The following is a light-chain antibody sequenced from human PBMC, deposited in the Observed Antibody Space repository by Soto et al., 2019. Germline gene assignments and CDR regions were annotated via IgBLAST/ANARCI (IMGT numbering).Light chain of an antibody. Sequence: IVMTHSPATLSVSPWERATLSCRASQSVSSNLAWYQQKPGQAPRLLIYGASTRATGIPARFSGSGSGTEFTLTISSLQSEDFAVYYCQQYAGSPRKFGQGTKVDIK. CDR3: QQYAGSPRK. CDR2: GAS. CDR1: QSVSSN. V-gene: IGKV3-15*01. J-gene: IGKJ1*01.